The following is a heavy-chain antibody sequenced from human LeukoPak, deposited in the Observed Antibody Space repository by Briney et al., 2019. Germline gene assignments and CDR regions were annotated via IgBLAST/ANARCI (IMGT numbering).Heavy chain of an antibody. V-gene: IGHV4-30-2*02. CDR2: IYHSGST. CDR1: GGSISSGGYY. Sequence: SETLSLTCTVSGGSISSGGYYWSWIRQPPGKGLEWIGYIYHSGSTYYNPSLKSRVTISVDRSKNQFSLKLSSVTAADTAVYYCARSDVGVAPFDYWGQGTLVTVSS. J-gene: IGHJ4*02. D-gene: IGHD3-3*01. CDR3: ARSDVGVAPFDY.